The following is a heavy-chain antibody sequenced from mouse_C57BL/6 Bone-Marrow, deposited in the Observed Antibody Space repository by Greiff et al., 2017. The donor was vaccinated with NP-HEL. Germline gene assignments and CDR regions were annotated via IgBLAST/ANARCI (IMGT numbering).Heavy chain of an antibody. CDR1: GYTFTSYW. Sequence: QVQLQQPGAELVRPGTSVKLSCTASGYTFTSYWMHWVKQRPGQGLEWIGVIDPSDSYPNYTPTFQGQATMTADTSSSTAYMQLSSLTSEDSAVYYCARMNRSGFAYGGRGTLITVTA. CDR2: IDPSDSYP. V-gene: IGHV1-59*01. J-gene: IGHJ3*01. CDR3: ARMNRSGFAY.